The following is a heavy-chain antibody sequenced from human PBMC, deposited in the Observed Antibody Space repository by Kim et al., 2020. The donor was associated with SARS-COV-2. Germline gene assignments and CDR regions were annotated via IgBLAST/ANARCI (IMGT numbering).Heavy chain of an antibody. Sequence: SVKVSCKASGGTFSNYAISWVRQAPGQGLEWMGGIIPIFGTTNYAQKFQGRVTITADESTSTAYMELSSLRSEDTAVYYCARDMGYCSGGSCYDYYFGMDVGGQGPTVTVSS. CDR2: IIPIFGTT. V-gene: IGHV1-69*13. J-gene: IGHJ6*02. CDR1: GGTFSNYA. CDR3: ARDMGYCSGGSCYDYYFGMDV. D-gene: IGHD2-15*01.